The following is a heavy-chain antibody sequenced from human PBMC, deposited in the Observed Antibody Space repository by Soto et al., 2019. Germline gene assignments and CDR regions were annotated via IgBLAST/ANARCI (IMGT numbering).Heavy chain of an antibody. J-gene: IGHJ4*02. CDR2: IKSKTDGGTT. D-gene: IGHD5-12*01. Sequence: PGGSLRLSCAAAGFTFSNAWMSWVRQAPGKGLEWVGRIKSKTDGGTTDYAAPVKGRFTISRDDSKNTLYLQTNSLETEDTAVYYCTTVGGGYDTAYWGQGTLVTVSS. CDR1: GFTFSNAW. V-gene: IGHV3-15*01. CDR3: TTVGGGYDTAY.